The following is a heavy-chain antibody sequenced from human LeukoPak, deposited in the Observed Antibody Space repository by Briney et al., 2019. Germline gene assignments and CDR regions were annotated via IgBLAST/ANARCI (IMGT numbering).Heavy chain of an antibody. Sequence: SETLSLTCSVSGGSISSTSYYWGWIRQPPGKGLERIGSIFYSGNTFYNPSLKSRVTISVDTSKNQFSLKLSSVTAADTAVYYCAREGSSSLNYWGQGTLVTVSS. CDR1: GGSISSTSYY. D-gene: IGHD6-6*01. V-gene: IGHV4-39*02. CDR2: IFYSGNT. CDR3: AREGSSSLNY. J-gene: IGHJ4*02.